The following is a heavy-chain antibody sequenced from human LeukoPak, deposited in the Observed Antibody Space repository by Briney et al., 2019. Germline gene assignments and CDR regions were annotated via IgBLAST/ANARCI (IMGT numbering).Heavy chain of an antibody. Sequence: ASAKVSCTASGYTFTRYDIHRVRQANGRGLEWMGWINPNSGSTGYSQKFRGRVTFTTDTSISAAYLELSSLKSEDTALYYCARGRSGTHLLAEFDYWVEGTLVIASS. D-gene: IGHD1-26*01. J-gene: IGHJ4*02. CDR2: INPNSGST. CDR3: ARGRSGTHLLAEFDY. V-gene: IGHV1-8*03. CDR1: GYTFTRYD.